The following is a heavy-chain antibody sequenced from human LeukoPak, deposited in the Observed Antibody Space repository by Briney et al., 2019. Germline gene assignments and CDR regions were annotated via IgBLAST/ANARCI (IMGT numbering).Heavy chain of an antibody. Sequence: PSETLSLTCAVYGGSFSGYYWSWIRQPPGKGLEWIGEINHSGSTNYNPSLKSRVTISVDTSKNQFSLKLSSVTAADTAVYYCARGNGTYYDILTGLYFDYWGQGTLVTLSS. D-gene: IGHD3-9*01. CDR1: GGSFSGYY. V-gene: IGHV4-34*01. CDR2: INHSGST. J-gene: IGHJ4*02. CDR3: ARGNGTYYDILTGLYFDY.